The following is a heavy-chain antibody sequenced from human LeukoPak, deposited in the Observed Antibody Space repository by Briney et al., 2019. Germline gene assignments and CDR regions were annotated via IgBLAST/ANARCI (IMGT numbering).Heavy chain of an antibody. CDR1: GFTFSSYS. Sequence: PGGSLRLSCAASGFTFSSYSMNWVRQAPGKGLEWVSSISSSSSYIYYADSVKGRFTISRDNAKNSLYLQMNSLRAEDTAVYYCARDGCSSTSCNTFDYWGQGTLVTVSS. J-gene: IGHJ4*02. CDR2: ISSSSSYI. D-gene: IGHD2-2*02. V-gene: IGHV3-21*01. CDR3: ARDGCSSTSCNTFDY.